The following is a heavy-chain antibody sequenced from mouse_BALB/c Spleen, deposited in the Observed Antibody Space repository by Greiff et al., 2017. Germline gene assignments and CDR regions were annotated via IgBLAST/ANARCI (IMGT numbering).Heavy chain of an antibody. V-gene: IGHV1-14*01. CDR3: ARNYGKLDY. CDR2: INPYNDGT. CDR1: GYTFTSYV. Sequence: EVKLMESGPELVKPGASVKMSCKASGYTFTSYVMHWVKQKPGQGLEWIGYINPYNDGTKYNEKFKGKATLTSDKSSSTAYMELSSLTSEDSAVYYCARNYGKLDYWGQGTSVTVSS. J-gene: IGHJ4*01. D-gene: IGHD2-1*01.